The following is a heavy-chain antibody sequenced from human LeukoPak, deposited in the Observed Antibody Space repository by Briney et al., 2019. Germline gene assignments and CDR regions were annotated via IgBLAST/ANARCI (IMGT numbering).Heavy chain of an antibody. CDR1: AYNLSRYD. V-gene: IGHV1-8*01. D-gene: IGHD3-10*01. CDR2: MNPNSVKT. CDR3: ARATYGSGSHFNDYYFYGMDL. Sequence: ASVKVSCKASAYNLSRYDLNWVRQATGQGLEWMGWMNPNSVKTGYARKFQGRVTMTRNTSTGTAYMEVSSLRSEDTAVYYCARATYGSGSHFNDYYFYGMDLWGQGTTVTVSS. J-gene: IGHJ6*02.